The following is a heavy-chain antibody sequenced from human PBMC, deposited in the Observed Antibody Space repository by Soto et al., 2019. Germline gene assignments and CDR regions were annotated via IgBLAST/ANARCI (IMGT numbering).Heavy chain of an antibody. CDR1: GGSISSSSYY. D-gene: IGHD2-2*01. Sequence: PSETLSLTCTVSGGSISSSSYYWGWIRQPPGKGLEWIGSINHSGSTNYNPSLKSRVTISVDTSKNQFSLKLSSVTAADTAVYYCATGLVGYCISTSCYPLDYWGQGTLVTVSS. V-gene: IGHV4-39*07. J-gene: IGHJ4*02. CDR3: ATGLVGYCISTSCYPLDY. CDR2: INHSGST.